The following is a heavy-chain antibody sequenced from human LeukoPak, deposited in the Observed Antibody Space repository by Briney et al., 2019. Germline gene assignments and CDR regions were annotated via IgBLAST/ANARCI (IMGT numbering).Heavy chain of an antibody. D-gene: IGHD3-3*01. CDR3: ARGSGSIFGVVSYYYYYYMDV. V-gene: IGHV4-39*07. Sequence: PSETLSLTCIVSGGSISSSNYYWGWIRQPPGKGLEWIGEINHSGSTNYNPSLKSRVTISVDTSKNQFSLKLSSVTAADPAVYYCARGSGSIFGVVSYYYYYYMDVWGKGTTVTVSS. CDR1: GGSISSSNYY. J-gene: IGHJ6*03. CDR2: INHSGST.